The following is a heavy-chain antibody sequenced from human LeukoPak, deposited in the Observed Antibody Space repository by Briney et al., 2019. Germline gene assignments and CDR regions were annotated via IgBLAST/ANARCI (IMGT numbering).Heavy chain of an antibody. D-gene: IGHD2-2*01. J-gene: IGHJ4*02. CDR2: IYYSGTT. CDR3: ARLGIGVVPSAMLGDYYFDY. CDR1: GGSISRSSCY. V-gene: IGHV4-39*01. Sequence: SETLSLTCTVSGGSISRSSCYWGWIRQPPGKGLEWIGSIYYSGTTYYNPSLKNRVTISVDTSKNQFSLKLTSVTAADTAVYYCARLGIGVVPSAMLGDYYFDYWGQGTLVTVSS.